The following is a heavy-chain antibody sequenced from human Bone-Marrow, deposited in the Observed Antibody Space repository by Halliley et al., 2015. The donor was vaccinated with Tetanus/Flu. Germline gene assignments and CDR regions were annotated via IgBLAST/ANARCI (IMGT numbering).Heavy chain of an antibody. CDR2: ISYSGNT. J-gene: IGHJ1*01. Sequence: LRLSCTVSGASISSYYWTWIRQPPGRGLEWIGYISYSGNTNYNPSLKSRGTISLDTSKNQFSLRVRPVTAADTAVYYCARVMLDEPAEYFQPWGPGTLVTVSS. V-gene: IGHV4-59*01. CDR3: ARVMLDEPAEYFQP. CDR1: GASISSYY. D-gene: IGHD3-10*02.